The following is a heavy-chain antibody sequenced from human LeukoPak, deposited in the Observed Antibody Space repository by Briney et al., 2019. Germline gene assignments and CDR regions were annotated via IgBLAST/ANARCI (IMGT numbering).Heavy chain of an antibody. Sequence: ASVKVSCKASGYTLTSYGISWVRQAPGQGLEWMGWINTNTGNPTYAQGFTGRFVFSLDTSVSTAYLQISSLKAEDTAVYYCARGRAGTGPNFDYWGQGTLVTVSS. D-gene: IGHD3/OR15-3a*01. CDR3: ARGRAGTGPNFDY. V-gene: IGHV7-4-1*02. CDR1: GYTLTSYG. J-gene: IGHJ4*02. CDR2: INTNTGNP.